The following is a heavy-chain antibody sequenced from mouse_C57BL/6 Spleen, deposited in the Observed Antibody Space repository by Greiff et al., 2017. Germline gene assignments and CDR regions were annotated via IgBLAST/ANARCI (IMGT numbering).Heavy chain of an antibody. D-gene: IGHD1-1*01. V-gene: IGHV14-1*01. CDR2: IDPEDGDT. J-gene: IGHJ1*03. CDR1: GFNIKDYY. CDR3: TTSLYGSSWYFDV. Sequence: VQLKESGAELVRPGASVKLSCTASGFNIKDYYMHWVKQRPEQGLEWIGRIDPEDGDTEYAPKFQGKATMTADTSSNTAYLQLSSLTSEDTAVDYCTTSLYGSSWYFDVWGTGTTVTVSS.